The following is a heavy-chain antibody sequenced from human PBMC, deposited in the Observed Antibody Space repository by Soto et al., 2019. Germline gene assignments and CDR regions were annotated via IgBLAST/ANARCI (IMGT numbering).Heavy chain of an antibody. CDR3: ARVPTGGYDWV. CDR1: GFTFRTHW. CDR2: INSDGSTT. V-gene: IGHV3-74*01. Sequence: PGGSLRLSCAASGFTFRTHWMHWVRQAPGKGLVWVSRINSDGSTTNYVDSVKGRFTISRDNAKNTVYLQMNSLRAEDTAVYYCARVPTGGYDWVWGQGTLVTVSS. J-gene: IGHJ4*02. D-gene: IGHD5-12*01.